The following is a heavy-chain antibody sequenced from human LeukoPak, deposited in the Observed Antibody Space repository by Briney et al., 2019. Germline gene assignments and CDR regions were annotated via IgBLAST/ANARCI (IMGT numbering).Heavy chain of an antibody. CDR1: GFTFSSYA. CDR3: AKSSSGWFHSSNGYFDY. V-gene: IGHV3-23*01. J-gene: IGHJ4*02. CDR2: IGGSGGST. D-gene: IGHD6-19*01. Sequence: GGSLRLSCAASGFTFSSYAMSWVRQAPGKGLEWVSAIGGSGGSTYYADSVKGRFTISRDNSKNTLYLQMNSLRAEDTAVYYCAKSSSGWFHSSNGYFDYWGQGTLVTVSS.